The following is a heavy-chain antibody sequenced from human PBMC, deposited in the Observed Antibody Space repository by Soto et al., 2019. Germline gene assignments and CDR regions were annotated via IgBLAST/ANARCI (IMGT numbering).Heavy chain of an antibody. CDR1: GYPFTTYG. V-gene: IGHV1-18*04. CDR3: ARVMTTFGVVSKGPDH. J-gene: IGHJ4*02. CDR2: ISTYNGDT. D-gene: IGHD3-3*01. Sequence: QVQLAQSGAEVKKPGASVKVSCKASGYPFTTYGISWVRQAPGQGLEWMGWISTYNGDTEYPQSLQGRVAMTRDTSTARAYIELRSLRSNDTAVYYCARVMTTFGVVSKGPDHWGQGTLVTVSS.